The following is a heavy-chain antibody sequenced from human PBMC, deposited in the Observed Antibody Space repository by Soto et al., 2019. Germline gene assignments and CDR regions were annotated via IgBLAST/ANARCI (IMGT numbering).Heavy chain of an antibody. D-gene: IGHD5-18*01. V-gene: IGHV1-18*01. CDR1: GYTFTSYG. J-gene: IGHJ4*02. CDR3: ARDAARALLAY. Sequence: QVQLVQSGAEVKKPGASVKVSCKASGYTFTSYGISWVRQAPGQGLEWMGWISANNGNTNYAQKLQGRVTMTPDPSTSTAYMELRSLRSADTAVYYCARDAARALLAYWGQGPLVTVSS. CDR2: ISANNGNT.